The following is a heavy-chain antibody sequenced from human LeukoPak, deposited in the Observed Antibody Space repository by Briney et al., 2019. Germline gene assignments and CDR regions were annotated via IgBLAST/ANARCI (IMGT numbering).Heavy chain of an antibody. J-gene: IGHJ4*02. CDR3: ARRGGAAAGTPIDY. CDR1: GGSISSSSYY. CDR2: IYYVGST. D-gene: IGHD6-13*01. Sequence: PSETLSLTCTVSGGSISSSSYYWGWIRQPPGKGLEWIGSIYYVGSTYYNPSLKSRVTISVDTSKNQFSLKLSSVTAADTAVYYCARRGGAAAGTPIDYWGQGTLVTVSS. V-gene: IGHV4-39*01.